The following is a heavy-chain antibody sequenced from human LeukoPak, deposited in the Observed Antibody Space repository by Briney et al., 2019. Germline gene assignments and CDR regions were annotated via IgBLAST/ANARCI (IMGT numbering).Heavy chain of an antibody. CDR1: GYSFTSYW. D-gene: IGHD1-26*01. Sequence: GESLKISCKGSGYSFTSYWIGWVRQAPGKGLEWVANIKQDGSEKYYVDSVKGRFTISRDNAKNSLYLQMNSLRAEDTAVYYCARGSDEGATTDYWGQGTLVTVSS. V-gene: IGHV3-7*01. CDR2: IKQDGSEK. CDR3: ARGSDEGATTDY. J-gene: IGHJ4*02.